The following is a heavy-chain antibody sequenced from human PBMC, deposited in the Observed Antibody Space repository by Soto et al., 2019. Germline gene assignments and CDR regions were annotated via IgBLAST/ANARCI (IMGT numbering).Heavy chain of an antibody. Sequence: GGSLRLSCAASGFTFSSYAMSWVRQAPGKGLEWVSAISGSGGSTYYADSVKGRFTISRDNSKNTLYLQMNSLRAEDTAVYYCAKVLGKYCSSTSCSLIDYWGQGTLVTVSS. D-gene: IGHD2-2*01. CDR3: AKVLGKYCSSTSCSLIDY. V-gene: IGHV3-23*01. CDR1: GFTFSSYA. J-gene: IGHJ4*02. CDR2: ISGSGGST.